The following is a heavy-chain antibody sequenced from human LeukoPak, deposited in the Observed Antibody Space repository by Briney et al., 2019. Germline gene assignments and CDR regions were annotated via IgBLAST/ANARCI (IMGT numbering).Heavy chain of an antibody. D-gene: IGHD5-18*01. CDR3: ARDPRTQLWTNMYYYYYYMAV. CDR2: ISSRRSTI. CDR1: VFTFSIYS. V-gene: IGHV3-48*01. Sequence: QTGGSLRLSCGASVFTFSIYSVNCVREARGEGLEWVSYISSRRSTIYCADSVGGRFHIPRENAKKSLYLKTNRLRTEDTTAYYCARDPRTQLWTNMYYYYYYMAVWGTGTTVTISS. J-gene: IGHJ6*03.